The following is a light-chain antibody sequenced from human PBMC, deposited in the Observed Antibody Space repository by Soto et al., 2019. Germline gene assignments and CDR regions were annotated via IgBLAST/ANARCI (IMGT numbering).Light chain of an antibody. Sequence: QSVLTQPPSASGAPGQRVTISCSGSNSNIGSHLVNWYQQVPGTAPKLLIYTNNQRPSGVPDRFSDSKSGTLASLAISGLQSEDEADYYCAAWDGSLQSWVFGGGTKVTVL. J-gene: IGLJ3*02. CDR1: NSNIGSHL. CDR3: AAWDGSLQSWV. V-gene: IGLV1-44*01. CDR2: TNN.